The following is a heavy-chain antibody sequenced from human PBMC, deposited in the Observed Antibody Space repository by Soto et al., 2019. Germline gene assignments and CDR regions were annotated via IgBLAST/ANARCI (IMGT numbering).Heavy chain of an antibody. D-gene: IGHD3-22*01. Sequence: GVSLRLSCAASGFTFSNAWMSWVRQAPGKGLEWVGRIKSKTDGGTTDYAAPVKGRFTISRDDSKNTLYLQMNSLKTEDTAVYYCTTAPGYYELFDIWGQGTMVTVSS. CDR3: TTAPGYYELFDI. J-gene: IGHJ3*02. CDR1: GFTFSNAW. V-gene: IGHV3-15*01. CDR2: IKSKTDGGTT.